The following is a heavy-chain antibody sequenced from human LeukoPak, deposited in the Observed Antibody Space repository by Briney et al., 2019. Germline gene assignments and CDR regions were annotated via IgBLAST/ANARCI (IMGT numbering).Heavy chain of an antibody. V-gene: IGHV3-23*01. J-gene: IGHJ4*02. CDR1: GFAFSSYA. D-gene: IGHD3-22*01. Sequence: GGSLRLSCAASGFAFSSYAMSWVRQAPGKGLEWVSAISGSGDSTYYADSVKGRFTISRDNSKNTLYLQMNSLRAEDTAVYYCAKESFRNYYDSSGYSLTIDYWGQGTLVTVSS. CDR2: ISGSGDST. CDR3: AKESFRNYYDSSGYSLTIDY.